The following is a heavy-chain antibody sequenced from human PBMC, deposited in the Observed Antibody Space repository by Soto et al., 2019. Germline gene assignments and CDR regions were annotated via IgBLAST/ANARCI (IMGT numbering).Heavy chain of an antibody. Sequence: EVQLVESGGGLVQPGGSLRLSCAASGFTFSSYDMHCVRQATGKGLEWVSAIGTAGDTYYPGSVKGRFTISRENAKNSLYLQMNSLRAEDMAVYYCARGNGHNWFDPWGQGTLVTVSS. J-gene: IGHJ5*02. V-gene: IGHV3-13*01. CDR2: IGTAGDT. D-gene: IGHD2-8*01. CDR1: GFTFSSYD. CDR3: ARGNGHNWFDP.